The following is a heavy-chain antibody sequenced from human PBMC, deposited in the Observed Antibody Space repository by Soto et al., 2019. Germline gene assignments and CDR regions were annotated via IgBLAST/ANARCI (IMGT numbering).Heavy chain of an antibody. D-gene: IGHD6-6*01. Sequence: LSQTLSLTCAISGDSVSSDSAAWNWIRQSPSRGLEWLGRTYYRSKWYNDYAAFVKSRININPDTSKNQFSLQLNSVTPEDTAVYYCARDRGIAARPSLFDPWGQGTLVTVSS. V-gene: IGHV6-1*01. CDR2: TYYRSKWYN. CDR3: ARDRGIAARPSLFDP. CDR1: GDSVSSDSAA. J-gene: IGHJ5*02.